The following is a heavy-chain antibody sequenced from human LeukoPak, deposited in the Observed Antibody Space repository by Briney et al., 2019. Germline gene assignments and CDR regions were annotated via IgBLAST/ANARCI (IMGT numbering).Heavy chain of an antibody. CDR3: ARDRYYDSSGSELDY. Sequence: GGSLRLSCAASGFTFSSYSMNWVRQAPGKGLEWVSSISSSSSYIYYADSVKGQFTISRDNAKNSLYLQMNSLRAEDTAVYYCARDRYYDSSGSELDYWGQGTLVTVSS. J-gene: IGHJ4*02. CDR1: GFTFSSYS. D-gene: IGHD3-22*01. V-gene: IGHV3-21*01. CDR2: ISSSSSYI.